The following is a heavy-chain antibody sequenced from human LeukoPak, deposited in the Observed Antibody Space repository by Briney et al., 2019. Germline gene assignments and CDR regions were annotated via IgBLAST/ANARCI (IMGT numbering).Heavy chain of an antibody. D-gene: IGHD2/OR15-2a*01. CDR3: ARLKLRYFHDAFDI. CDR1: GGSFSDYY. Sequence: SETLSLTCAVYGGSFSDYYWSWIHQPPGKGLEWIGEINHSGGTKYNPSLKSRVTISVDTSKNQFSLKLSSVTAADTAVYYCARLKLRYFHDAFDIWGQGSMITVSP. CDR2: INHSGGT. J-gene: IGHJ3*02. V-gene: IGHV4-34*01.